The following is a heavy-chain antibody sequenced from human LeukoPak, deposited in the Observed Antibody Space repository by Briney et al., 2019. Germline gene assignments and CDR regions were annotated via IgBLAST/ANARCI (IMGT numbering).Heavy chain of an antibody. CDR1: GYSFTSYW. CDR2: IYPGDSDT. Sequence: GESLKISCKGSGYSFTSYWIGWVRQMPGKGLEWMGIIYPGDSDTRYSPSFQGQVTISADKSISTAYLQWSSLKASDTAMYYCARRIGYGPQVNAFDIWGQGTMVTVSS. J-gene: IGHJ3*02. D-gene: IGHD5-18*01. CDR3: ARRIGYGPQVNAFDI. V-gene: IGHV5-51*01.